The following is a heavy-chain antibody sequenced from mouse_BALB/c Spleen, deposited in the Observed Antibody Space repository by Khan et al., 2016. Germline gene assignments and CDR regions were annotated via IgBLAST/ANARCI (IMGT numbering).Heavy chain of an antibody. V-gene: IGHV2-5*01. Sequence: QIQLVQSGPGLVQPSQSLSITCTVSGFSLTSYGVHWVRQSPGKGLEWLGVIWRGGSTDYNAAFMSRLSITKDNSKSQVFFKMNSLQADDTAIYXCAKNSSGYYYAMDYWGQGTSVTVSS. CDR2: IWRGGST. J-gene: IGHJ4*01. D-gene: IGHD3-1*01. CDR3: AKNSSGYYYAMDY. CDR1: GFSLTSYG.